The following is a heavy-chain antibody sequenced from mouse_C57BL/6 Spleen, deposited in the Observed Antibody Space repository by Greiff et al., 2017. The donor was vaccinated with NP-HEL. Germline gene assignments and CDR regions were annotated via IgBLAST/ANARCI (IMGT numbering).Heavy chain of an antibody. D-gene: IGHD1-1*01. V-gene: IGHV1-61*01. J-gene: IGHJ2*01. CDR2: IYPSDSET. CDR1: GYTFTSYW. Sequence: QVQLQQPGAELVRPGSSVKLSCKASGYTFTSYWMDWVKQRPGQGLEWIGNIYPSDSETHYNQKFKDKATLTVDKSSSTAYMQLSSLTSEDSAVYYCARLTTVVAFDYWGQGTTLTVSS. CDR3: ARLTTVVAFDY.